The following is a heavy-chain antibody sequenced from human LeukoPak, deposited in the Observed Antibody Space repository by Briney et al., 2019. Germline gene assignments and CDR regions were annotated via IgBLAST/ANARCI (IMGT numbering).Heavy chain of an antibody. J-gene: IGHJ4*02. V-gene: IGHV3-23*01. CDR1: GFTFSSYA. D-gene: IGHD3-10*01. CDR2: ISDSGGST. CDR3: AKDRGIISDY. Sequence: GGSLRLSCAASGFTFSSYAMSWVRQAPGKGLEWVSGISDSGGSTYYADSVKGRFTISRDNSKNTLYLQMNSLRAEDTAVYYCAKDRGIISDYWGQGTLVTVSS.